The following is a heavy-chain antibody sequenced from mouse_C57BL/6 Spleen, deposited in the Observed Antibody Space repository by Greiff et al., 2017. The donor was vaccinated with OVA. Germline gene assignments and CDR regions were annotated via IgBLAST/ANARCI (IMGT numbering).Heavy chain of an antibody. J-gene: IGHJ1*03. CDR3: ARRGAYSNDVYFDV. V-gene: IGHV5-4*03. D-gene: IGHD2-12*01. Sequence: EVKLMESGGGLVKPGGSLKLSCAASGFTFSSYAMSWVRQTPEKRLEWVATISDGGSYTYYPDNVKGRFTISRDNAKNNLYLQMSHLKSEDTAMYYCARRGAYSNDVYFDVWGTGTTVTVSS. CDR2: ISDGGSYT. CDR1: GFTFSSYA.